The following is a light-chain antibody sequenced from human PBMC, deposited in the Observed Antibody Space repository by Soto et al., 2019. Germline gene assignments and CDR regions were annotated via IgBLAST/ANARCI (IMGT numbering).Light chain of an antibody. Sequence: DIQMTQSPSSVSASVGDRVSITCRASQGISSWLDWYQQKPGRAPKLLIYTGSSLQSGVPSRFSGTGSGTDFTLTISSLQREDVATCYCQQANSFPLTLGGGTKVEIK. V-gene: IGKV1-12*01. CDR3: QQANSFPLT. CDR2: TGS. CDR1: QGISSW. J-gene: IGKJ4*01.